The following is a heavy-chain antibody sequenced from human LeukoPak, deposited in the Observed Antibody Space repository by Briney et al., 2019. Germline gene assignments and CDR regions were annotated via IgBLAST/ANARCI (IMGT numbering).Heavy chain of an antibody. CDR1: GGTFSSYA. D-gene: IGHD3-10*01. V-gene: IGHV1-69*04. CDR2: IIPILGIA. Sequence: SVKVSCKASGGTFSSYAISWVRQAPGQGLEWMGRIIPILGIANYAQKFQGRVTITADKSTSTAYMELSSLRSDDTAVYYCARGGEPYYYGSGSPMDVWGQGTTVTVSS. CDR3: ARGGEPYYYGSGSPMDV. J-gene: IGHJ6*02.